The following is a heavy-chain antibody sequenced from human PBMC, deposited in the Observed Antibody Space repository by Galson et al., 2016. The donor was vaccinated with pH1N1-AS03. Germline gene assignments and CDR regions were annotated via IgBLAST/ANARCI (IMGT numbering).Heavy chain of an antibody. CDR1: GYTFINYA. V-gene: IGHV1-3*01. CDR2: IKAGNGNT. J-gene: IGHJ6*02. Sequence: SVKVSCKASGYTFINYAIHWMRQAPGQGLEWMGWIKAGNGNTKYSQKFQDRVTISRDTSASTAYMDLSTLRSEDTAVYYCARTSNYDPADYYYYGMGVWGQGTTVTVSS. CDR3: ARTSNYDPADYYYYGMGV. D-gene: IGHD4-11*01.